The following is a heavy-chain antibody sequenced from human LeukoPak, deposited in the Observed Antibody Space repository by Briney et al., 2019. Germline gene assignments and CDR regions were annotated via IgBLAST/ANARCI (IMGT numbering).Heavy chain of an antibody. V-gene: IGHV3-21*01. D-gene: IGHD5-12*01. CDR1: GFTFSSYS. CDR3: ARVSDVDIVATREVGATPDY. J-gene: IGHJ4*02. Sequence: KPGGSLRLSCAASGFTFSSYSMNWVRQAPGKGLEWVSSISSSSSYIYYADSVKGRFTISRDNAKNSLYLQMNSLRAEDTAVYYCARVSDVDIVATREVGATPDYWGQGTLVTVSS. CDR2: ISSSSSYI.